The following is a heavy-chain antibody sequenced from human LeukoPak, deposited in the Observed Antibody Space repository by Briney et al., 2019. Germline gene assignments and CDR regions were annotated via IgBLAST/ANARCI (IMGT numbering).Heavy chain of an antibody. Sequence: SETLSLTCTVSRGSISSGNYYWSWIRQPAGKGLECIGRIYSSGSTNFNPSLKSRVTMSVDTSKNQFSLRLSSVTAADTAAYFCARENWRSKSIDFDSWGQGTSVTVSS. CDR2: IYSSGST. D-gene: IGHD6-6*01. J-gene: IGHJ4*02. CDR1: RGSISSGNYY. V-gene: IGHV4-61*02. CDR3: ARENWRSKSIDFDS.